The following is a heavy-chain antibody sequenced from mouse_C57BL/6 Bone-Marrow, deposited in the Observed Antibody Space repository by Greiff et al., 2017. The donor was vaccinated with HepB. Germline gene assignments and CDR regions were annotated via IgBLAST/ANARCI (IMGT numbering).Heavy chain of an antibody. D-gene: IGHD2-4*01. CDR2: IDPENGDT. J-gene: IGHJ4*01. CDR1: GFNIKDDY. Sequence: VQLQQSGAELVRPGASVKLSCTASGFNIKDDYMHWVKQRPEQGLEWIGWIDPENGDTEYASKFQGKATITADTSSNTAYLQLSSLTSEDTAVYYCTTGGYYDYGYAMDYWGRGTSVTDSS. V-gene: IGHV14-4*01. CDR3: TTGGYYDYGYAMDY.